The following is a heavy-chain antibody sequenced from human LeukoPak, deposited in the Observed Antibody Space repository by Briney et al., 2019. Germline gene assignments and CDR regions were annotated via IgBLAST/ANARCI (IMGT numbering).Heavy chain of an antibody. CDR3: ARGRGSSWYYFDS. D-gene: IGHD6-13*01. CDR1: GGSISSYY. V-gene: IGHV4-59*12. J-gene: IGHJ4*02. CDR2: IYYSGST. Sequence: SETLSLTCTVSGGSISSYYWSWIRQSPGKGLEWIGYIYYSGSTNYNPSLKGRVTMTVDTSKNQFSLNLSSVTAADTAVYYCARGRGSSWYYFDSWGQGTLVTVSS.